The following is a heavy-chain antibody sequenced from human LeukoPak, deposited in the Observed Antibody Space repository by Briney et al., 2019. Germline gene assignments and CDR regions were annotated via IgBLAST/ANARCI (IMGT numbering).Heavy chain of an antibody. Sequence: GRSLRLSCAASGFTFSSYAMSWVRQAPGKGLEWVSAISGSGGSTYYADSVKGRFTISRDNSKNTLYLQMNSLRAEDTAVYYCAKVNCSSTSCFEDYWGQGTLVTVSS. CDR3: AKVNCSSTSCFEDY. D-gene: IGHD2-2*01. J-gene: IGHJ4*02. V-gene: IGHV3-23*01. CDR1: GFTFSSYA. CDR2: ISGSGGST.